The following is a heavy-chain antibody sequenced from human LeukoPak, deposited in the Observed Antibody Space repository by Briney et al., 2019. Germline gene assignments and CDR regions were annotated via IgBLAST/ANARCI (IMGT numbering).Heavy chain of an antibody. Sequence: ASVKVSCKASGYTFTSYDINWVRQAPGQGLEWMGWMNPNSGNTGYAQKFQGRVTMTRNTSISTAYMELSSLRSEDTAVYYCAKGIVVVQSYWFDPWGQGTLVTVSS. V-gene: IGHV1-8*01. D-gene: IGHD2-2*01. CDR2: MNPNSGNT. CDR1: GYTFTSYD. J-gene: IGHJ5*02. CDR3: AKGIVVVQSYWFDP.